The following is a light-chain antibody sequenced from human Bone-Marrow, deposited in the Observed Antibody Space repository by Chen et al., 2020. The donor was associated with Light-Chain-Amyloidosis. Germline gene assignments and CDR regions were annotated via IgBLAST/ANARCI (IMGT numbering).Light chain of an antibody. V-gene: IGKV2-28*01. Sequence: IVMTQAPLSLAVTPGESASISCTSNQSLMQNNGYNFLDWYLQKPGQSPQLLIYVASDRASGVPDRFSGNGSGKDFTLKITSVEADDVGVYFCMQTLQPLRTFGQGTKLEI. CDR1: QSLMQNNGYNF. J-gene: IGKJ2*01. CDR2: VAS. CDR3: MQTLQPLRT.